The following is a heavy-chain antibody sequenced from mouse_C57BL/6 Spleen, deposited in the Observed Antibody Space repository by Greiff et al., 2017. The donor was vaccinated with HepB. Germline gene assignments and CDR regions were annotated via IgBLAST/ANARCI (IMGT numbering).Heavy chain of an antibody. Sequence: QVHVKQSGAELVKPGASVKLSCKASGYTFTEYTIHWVKQRSGQGLEWIGWFYPGSGSIKYNEKFKDKATLTADKSSSTVYMELSRLTSEDSAVYFCARHGITTVVATGDYFDYWGQGTTLTVSS. D-gene: IGHD1-1*01. J-gene: IGHJ2*01. CDR2: FYPGSGSI. CDR3: ARHGITTVVATGDYFDY. CDR1: GYTFTEYT. V-gene: IGHV1-62-2*01.